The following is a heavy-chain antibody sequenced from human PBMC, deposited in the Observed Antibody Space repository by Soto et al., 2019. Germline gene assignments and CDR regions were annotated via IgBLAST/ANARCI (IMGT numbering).Heavy chain of an antibody. CDR2: IIPIFGTA. CDR3: ARDSRSVQYNWNDVVYYYYGMDV. V-gene: IGHV1-69*13. J-gene: IGHJ6*02. Sequence: ASVKVSCKASGGTFSSYAISWVRQAPGQGLEWMGGIIPIFGTANYAQKFQGRVTITADESTSTAYMELSSLRSEDTAVYYCARDSRSVQYNWNDVVYYYYGMDVWGQGTTVTVSS. CDR1: GGTFSSYA. D-gene: IGHD1-20*01.